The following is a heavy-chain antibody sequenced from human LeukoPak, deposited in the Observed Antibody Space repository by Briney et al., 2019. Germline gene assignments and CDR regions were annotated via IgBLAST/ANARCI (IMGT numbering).Heavy chain of an antibody. J-gene: IGHJ5*02. V-gene: IGHV3-23*01. Sequence: GRTLILSCVASGFTFAARALTWVRQAPGKGLDWVSSISSGGSSTFYADSVKGRFTISRDNSKNTMYLQMNRLRAADTSVYYFAKSDYGDWYNWFDALCQGTLFTVSS. D-gene: IGHD4-17*01. CDR2: ISSGGSST. CDR1: GFTFAARA. CDR3: AKSDYGDWYNWFDA.